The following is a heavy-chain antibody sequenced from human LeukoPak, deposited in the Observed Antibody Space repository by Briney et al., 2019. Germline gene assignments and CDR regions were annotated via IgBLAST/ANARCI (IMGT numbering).Heavy chain of an antibody. V-gene: IGHV1-2*02. CDR1: GYTFTGYY. Sequence: ASVKVSCKASGYTFTGYYMHWVRQAPGQGLEWMGWINPNSGGTIYAQKFQGRVTMTRDTSISTVYMELSRLRSDDTAVYYCARVVITGTHFDYWGQGTLVTVSS. CDR2: INPNSGGT. D-gene: IGHD3-22*01. CDR3: ARVVITGTHFDY. J-gene: IGHJ4*02.